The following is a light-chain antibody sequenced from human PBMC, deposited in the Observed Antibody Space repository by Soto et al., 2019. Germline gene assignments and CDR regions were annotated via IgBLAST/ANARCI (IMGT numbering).Light chain of an antibody. J-gene: IGKJ5*01. CDR2: GAF. Sequence: IVLPQSPAPLSLSPGERATLPCRASPSVTNYLAWYQQKPGQPPRLLIYGAFNRAAGIPARFSGSGSGTDFTLTISSLEPEDSAVYYCQQRNIWPPVTFGQGTRLEIK. CDR1: PSVTNY. V-gene: IGKV3-11*01. CDR3: QQRNIWPPVT.